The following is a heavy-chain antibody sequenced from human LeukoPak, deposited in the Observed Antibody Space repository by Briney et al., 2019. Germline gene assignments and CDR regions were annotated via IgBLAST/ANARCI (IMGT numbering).Heavy chain of an antibody. Sequence: GGSLRLSCAASGXTFSSYSMNWVRQAPGKGLECVSSISSSSSYIYYADSVKGRFTISRDNAKNSLYLQMNSLRAEDTAVYYCARDSLAPGAFDIWGQGTMVTVSS. CDR1: GXTFSSYS. CDR3: ARDSLAPGAFDI. J-gene: IGHJ3*02. D-gene: IGHD6-13*01. CDR2: ISSSSSYI. V-gene: IGHV3-21*01.